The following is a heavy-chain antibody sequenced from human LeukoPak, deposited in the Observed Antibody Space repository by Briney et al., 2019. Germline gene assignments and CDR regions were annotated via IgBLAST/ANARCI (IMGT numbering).Heavy chain of an antibody. V-gene: IGHV1-2*06. CDR2: INPNSGGT. D-gene: IGHD3-10*01. J-gene: IGHJ6*03. CDR3: ARLSGAGFSYYYYMDV. Sequence: ASVKVSCKASGYTFTSYYMHWVRQAPGQELGWMGRINPNSGGTNYAQKFQGRVTMTRDTSISTAYMELSRLRSDDTAVYYCARLSGAGFSYYYYMDVWGKGTTVTVSS. CDR1: GYTFTSYY.